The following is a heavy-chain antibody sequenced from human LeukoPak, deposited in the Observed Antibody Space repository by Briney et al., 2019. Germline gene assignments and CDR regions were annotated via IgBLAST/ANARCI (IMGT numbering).Heavy chain of an antibody. CDR3: ARDRGGSHSYYYYGMDV. V-gene: IGHV1-18*01. D-gene: IGHD1-26*01. J-gene: IGHJ6*02. CDR1: GYTFTNFG. Sequence: ASVNVSCTAFGYTFTNFGISWVRQAPGQGLEWMGWISAYIGRRNYAQILQGRVAMTTDISTNTAYMELRSLRSDDTAVYYCARDRGGSHSYYYYGMDVWGQGTTVTVSS. CDR2: ISAYIGRR.